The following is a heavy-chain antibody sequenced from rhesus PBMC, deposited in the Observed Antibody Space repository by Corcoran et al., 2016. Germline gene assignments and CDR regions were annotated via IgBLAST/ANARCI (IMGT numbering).Heavy chain of an antibody. CDR3: ARNWDRYFDV. D-gene: IGHD7-45*01. V-gene: IGHV3-28*01. J-gene: IGHJ2*01. CDR1: GIDFSRYW. CDR2: NNPDSSTI. Sequence: EVKLLQSGGGLVQPGGSLKLSCAASGIDFSRYWMSWVRRAPGKGLEWIGENNPDSSTINYAPSRKDKFIISRDNAKNTLYLQMSKVRSEDTALYYCARNWDRYFDVWGTGTTVTVSS.